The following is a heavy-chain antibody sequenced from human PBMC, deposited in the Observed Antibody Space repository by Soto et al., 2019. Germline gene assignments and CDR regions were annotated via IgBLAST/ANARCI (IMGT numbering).Heavy chain of an antibody. CDR2: INPNSGGT. J-gene: IGHJ6*02. CDR3: AGGGGWELRGDYYYGMDV. Sequence: ASVKVSCKASGYTFTGYYMHWVRQAPGQGLEWMGWINPNSGGTNYAQKFQGWVTMTRDTSISTAYMELSRLRSDDTAVNYGAGGGGWELRGDYYYGMDVWGQGTTVTVSS. V-gene: IGHV1-2*04. CDR1: GYTFTGYY. D-gene: IGHD1-26*01.